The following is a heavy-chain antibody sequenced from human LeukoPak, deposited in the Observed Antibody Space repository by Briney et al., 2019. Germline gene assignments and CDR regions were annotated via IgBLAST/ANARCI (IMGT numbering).Heavy chain of an antibody. CDR3: AREQSYSEEIVVVNPPFDY. V-gene: IGHV3-21*01. J-gene: IGHJ4*02. CDR2: ISSSGTYI. D-gene: IGHD2-21*01. CDR1: GFTFSSYG. Sequence: GGSLRLSCAASGFTFSSYGMNWVRQAPGKGLEWVSSISSSGTYIYFADSVKGRFTISRDNAKNSLYLQMNSRRAEDTALYYCAREQSYSEEIVVVNPPFDYWGQGTLVTVSS.